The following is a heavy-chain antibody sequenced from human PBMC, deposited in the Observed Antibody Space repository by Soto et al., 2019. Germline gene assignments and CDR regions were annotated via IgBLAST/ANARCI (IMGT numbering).Heavy chain of an antibody. Sequence: GGSLRLSCAASGFTFSYSWMNWVRQAPGKGLEWVAYISADGSEKMHVASVTGRFTIYRDNAKNSLFLEMNNLRHEDTAVYYCARTPRLLDSWGLEPWSPSPQ. CDR3: ARTPRLLDS. D-gene: IGHD6-6*01. V-gene: IGHV3-7*01. J-gene: IGHJ5*01. CDR2: ISADGSEK. CDR1: GFTFSYSW.